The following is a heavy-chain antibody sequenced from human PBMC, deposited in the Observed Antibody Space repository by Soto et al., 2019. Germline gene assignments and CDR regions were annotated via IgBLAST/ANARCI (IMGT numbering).Heavy chain of an antibody. J-gene: IGHJ6*02. CDR2: ISAYNGNT. CDR1: GYTFTSYG. D-gene: IGHD3-16*02. Sequence: QVQLVQSGAEVKKPGASVKVSCKASGYTFTSYGISWVRQAPGQGLEWMGWISAYNGNTNYAQKLQGRVTMTTDTATSTANMEEKSLRSDDTAEYYCARETSDLPSLSCYGMDVWGQGTTVTVSS. CDR3: ARETSDLPSLSCYGMDV. V-gene: IGHV1-18*01.